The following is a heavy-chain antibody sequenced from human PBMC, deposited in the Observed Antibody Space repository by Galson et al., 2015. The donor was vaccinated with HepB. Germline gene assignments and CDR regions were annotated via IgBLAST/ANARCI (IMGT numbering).Heavy chain of an antibody. V-gene: IGHV4-30-4*01. Sequence: TLSLTCTVSGGSISSGGYYWSWIRQPPGKGLEWIGYIYYSGSTYYNPSLESRVTMSVDTSKNQFSLKLSSVTAADTAVYYCVRDRAGVWFGELGLWGQGALVTVSS. CDR1: GGSISSGGYY. CDR3: VRDRAGVWFGELGL. D-gene: IGHD3-10*01. J-gene: IGHJ4*02. CDR2: IYYSGST.